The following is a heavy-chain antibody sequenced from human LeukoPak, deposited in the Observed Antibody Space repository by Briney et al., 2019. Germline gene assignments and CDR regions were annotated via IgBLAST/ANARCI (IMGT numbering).Heavy chain of an antibody. J-gene: IGHJ6*02. Sequence: GGSLRLSCAASGFTFSSYDMHWVRQATGKGLEWVSAIGTAGDTYYPGSVKGRFTISRENAKNSLYLQMNSLGAGDTAVYYCARAESTTIFGVVIPYGMDVWGQGTTVTVSS. CDR1: GFTFSSYD. CDR2: IGTAGDT. V-gene: IGHV3-13*01. D-gene: IGHD3-3*01. CDR3: ARAESTTIFGVVIPYGMDV.